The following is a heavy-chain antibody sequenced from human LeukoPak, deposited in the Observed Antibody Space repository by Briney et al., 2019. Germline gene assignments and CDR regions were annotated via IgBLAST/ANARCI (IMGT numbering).Heavy chain of an antibody. Sequence: PGGSLRLSCAASGFTFSIYWMHWVRQAPGKGLVWVSRIISDGSTTSYADSVEGRFTISRDNAKNTLYLQMSSLRAEDTAVYYCARDQNGPYYYMDVWGKGTTVTVSS. CDR3: ARDQNGPYYYMDV. J-gene: IGHJ6*03. D-gene: IGHD2-8*01. CDR2: IISDGSTT. V-gene: IGHV3-74*01. CDR1: GFTFSIYW.